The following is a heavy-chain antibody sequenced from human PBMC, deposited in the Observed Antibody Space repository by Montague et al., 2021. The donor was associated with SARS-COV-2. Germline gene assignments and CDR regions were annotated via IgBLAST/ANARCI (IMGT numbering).Heavy chain of an antibody. CDR1: SCDSGVDW. J-gene: IGHJ4*02. CDR2: FQKNGII. V-gene: IGHV4-34*01. CDR3: ASHPVFQQLYS. Sequence: SETLSLTCARLVSCDSGVDWWSSVLKSRHNSLEYVVDFQKNGIINFNPSLRSRGLISLDSSKNQFSLTLNSVTAADTATYYCASHPVFQQLYSWGQGTLVSVS. D-gene: IGHD6-13*01.